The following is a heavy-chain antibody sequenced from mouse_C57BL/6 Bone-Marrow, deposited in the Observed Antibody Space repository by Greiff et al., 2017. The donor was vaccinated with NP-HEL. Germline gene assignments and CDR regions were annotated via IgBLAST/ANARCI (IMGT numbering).Heavy chain of an antibody. Sequence: QVQLKQSGPELVKPGASVKISCKASGYAFSSSWMNWVKQRPGKGLEWIGRICPGAGDTNYNGKFKGKATMTADKSSSTASLHTSRLTSEASAVCVCAHSSVLFDYWGQGTTLTVSS. CDR2: ICPGAGDT. CDR3: AHSSVLFDY. V-gene: IGHV1-82*01. J-gene: IGHJ2*01. CDR1: GYAFSSSW. D-gene: IGHD1-2*01.